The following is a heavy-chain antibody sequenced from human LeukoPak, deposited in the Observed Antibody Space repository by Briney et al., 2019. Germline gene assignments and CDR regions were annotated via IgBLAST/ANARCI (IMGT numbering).Heavy chain of an antibody. V-gene: IGHV3-74*01. D-gene: IGHD2-21*01. CDR1: GFAFNSYD. Sequence: GGSLRLSCAASGFAFNSYDMTWVRQAPGKGLVWVSRIDGRGTNTDYADSVRGRFTISRDNAKNTVSLQLNSLRPEDTAVYYCAKDIHILTDYWGQGTLVTVSS. CDR3: AKDIHILTDY. J-gene: IGHJ4*02. CDR2: IDGRGTNT.